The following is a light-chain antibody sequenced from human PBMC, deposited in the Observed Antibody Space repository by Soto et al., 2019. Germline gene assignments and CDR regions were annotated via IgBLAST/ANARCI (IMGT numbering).Light chain of an antibody. V-gene: IGLV2-11*01. Sequence: QSAPTQPRSVSGSPGQSVTISCTGTSHDVGGYDYVSWYQQSPGKAPKLIIYDVIERPSGVPDRFSGSKSGNTASLTISGAQAEDEGDYYCCSYAGTYTFVVFGGGTKLTVL. J-gene: IGLJ2*01. CDR2: DVI. CDR1: SHDVGGYDY. CDR3: CSYAGTYTFVV.